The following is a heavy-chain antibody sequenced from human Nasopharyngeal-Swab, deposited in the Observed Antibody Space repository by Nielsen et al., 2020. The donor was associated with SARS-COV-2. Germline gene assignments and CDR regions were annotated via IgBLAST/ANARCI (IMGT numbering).Heavy chain of an antibody. Sequence: GGSLRLSCAASGFTFSSYSMNWVRQPPGKGLEWVSSISSSSSYIYYADSVKGRFTISRDNAKNSLYLQMNSLRAEDTAVYYCARDGYSSSWYDYWGQGTMVTVSS. CDR2: ISSSSSYI. CDR3: ARDGYSSSWYDY. CDR1: GFTFSSYS. V-gene: IGHV3-21*01. J-gene: IGHJ4*02. D-gene: IGHD6-13*01.